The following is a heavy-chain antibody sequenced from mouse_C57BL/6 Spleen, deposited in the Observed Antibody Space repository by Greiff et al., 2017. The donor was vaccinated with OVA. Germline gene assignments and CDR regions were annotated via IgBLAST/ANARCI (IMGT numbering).Heavy chain of an antibody. CDR1: GYTFTSYW. Sequence: QVQLQQPGAELVKPGASVKMSCKASGYTFTSYWINWVKQRPGQGLEWIGDIYPGSGSTNYNEKFKSKATLTVDTSSSTAYMQLSSLTSEDSAVYYCARAGSSPYAMDYWGQGTSVTVSS. V-gene: IGHV1-55*01. D-gene: IGHD1-1*01. CDR3: ARAGSSPYAMDY. CDR2: IYPGSGST. J-gene: IGHJ4*01.